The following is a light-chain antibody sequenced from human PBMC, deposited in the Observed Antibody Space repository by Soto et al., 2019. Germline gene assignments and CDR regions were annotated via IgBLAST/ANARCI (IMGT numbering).Light chain of an antibody. CDR1: QSVSSSY. CDR2: DAS. Sequence: EIVLTQSPGTLSLSPGERRTLSRRASQSVSSSYLAWYQQKPGXAPXXLIYDASNRATGIPARFSGSGSGTEFTLTISRLEPEDFAVYYCQQYGSSGTFGQGTKVDIK. V-gene: IGKV3-20*01. CDR3: QQYGSSGT. J-gene: IGKJ1*01.